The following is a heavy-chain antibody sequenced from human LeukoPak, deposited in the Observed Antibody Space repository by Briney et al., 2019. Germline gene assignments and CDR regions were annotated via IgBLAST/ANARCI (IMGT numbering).Heavy chain of an antibody. Sequence: SETLSLTCTVSGGSISSYYWSWIRQPPGKGLEWIGYIYYSGNTNYNPALKSRATISVDTSKNQFSPKLNSVTAADTAVYYCASLSGYRFDYWGQGTLVTVSS. V-gene: IGHV4-59*08. CDR1: GGSISSYY. D-gene: IGHD3-22*01. CDR2: IYYSGNT. CDR3: ASLSGYRFDY. J-gene: IGHJ4*02.